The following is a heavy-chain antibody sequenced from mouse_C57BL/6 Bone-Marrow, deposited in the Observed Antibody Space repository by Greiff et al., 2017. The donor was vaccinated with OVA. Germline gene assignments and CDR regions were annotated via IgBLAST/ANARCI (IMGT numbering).Heavy chain of an antibody. V-gene: IGHV1-81*01. Sequence: VKLQESGAELARPGASVKLSCKASGYTFTSYGISWVKQRTGQGLEWIGEIYPRSGNTYYNEKFKGKATLTADKSSSTAYMELRSLTSEDSAVYFCARAAYDYDVGAYWGQGTLVTVSA. CDR1: GYTFTSYG. CDR3: ARAAYDYDVGAY. J-gene: IGHJ3*01. D-gene: IGHD2-4*01. CDR2: IYPRSGNT.